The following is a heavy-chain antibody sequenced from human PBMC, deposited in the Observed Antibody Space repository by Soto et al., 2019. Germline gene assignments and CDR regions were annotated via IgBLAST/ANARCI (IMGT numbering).Heavy chain of an antibody. CDR2: IYYSGST. CDR1: GGSISSYY. Sequence: SETMSLTCTVAGGSISSYYWSWIRQPPGKGLEWIGYIYYSGSTNYNPSLKSRVTISVDTSKTQFSLRLSFLTPAARAGDPGARGNAPGFGSWGQGTRFPVS. V-gene: IGHV4-59*01. D-gene: IGHD3-10*01. CDR3: ARGNAPGFGS. J-gene: IGHJ5*02.